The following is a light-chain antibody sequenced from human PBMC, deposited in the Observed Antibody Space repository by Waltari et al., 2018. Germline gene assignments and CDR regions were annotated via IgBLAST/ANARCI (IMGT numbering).Light chain of an antibody. CDR2: TAS. CDR3: QQYNSPYT. J-gene: IGKJ2*01. Sequence: IQMTQSPSALSASVGDTVTITCRASQSIGPWLAWYQQKPGKAPSLLIYTASNLQSGVPARFRGSGSVTHSTRTITSLQSEDFASYYCQQYNSPYTFGQGTKLEI. V-gene: IGKV1-5*03. CDR1: QSIGPW.